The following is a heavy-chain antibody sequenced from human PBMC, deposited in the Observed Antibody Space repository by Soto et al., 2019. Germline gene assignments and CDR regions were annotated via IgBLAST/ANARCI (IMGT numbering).Heavy chain of an antibody. Sequence: EVQLVESGGGLVMPGGSLRLSCAASGFTFSAYHMNWVRQAPGKGLEWVSSINPTSSHIYYADSVRGRFTISRDDSKNSVSLQMKGLRTGDAALYYCARGYCGGGGCYLRRDAFDVWGQGTMVTVSS. J-gene: IGHJ3*01. CDR2: INPTSSHI. V-gene: IGHV3-21*01. CDR3: ARGYCGGGGCYLRRDAFDV. CDR1: GFTFSAYH. D-gene: IGHD2-15*01.